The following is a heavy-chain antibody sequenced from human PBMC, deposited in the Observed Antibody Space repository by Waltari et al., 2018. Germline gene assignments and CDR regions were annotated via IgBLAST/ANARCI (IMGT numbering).Heavy chain of an antibody. CDR1: GYSFTSYW. V-gene: IGHV5-51*03. CDR2: IYPGDSDT. CDR3: ARRVAVAGLYHDAFDI. Sequence: EVQLVQSGAEVKKPGESLKISCKGSGYSFTSYWIGWVRQLPGKGLEWMGIIYPGDSDTRYSPSFQGQVTISADKSISTAYLQWSSLKASDTAMYYCARRVAVAGLYHDAFDIWGQGTMVTVSS. D-gene: IGHD6-19*01. J-gene: IGHJ3*02.